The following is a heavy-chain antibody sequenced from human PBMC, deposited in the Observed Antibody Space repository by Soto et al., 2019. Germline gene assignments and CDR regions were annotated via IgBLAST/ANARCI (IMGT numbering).Heavy chain of an antibody. D-gene: IGHD6-13*01. V-gene: IGHV2-70*01. CDR3: AHVTASGIYYYYGMDV. CDR1: GFSLSSTGMC. J-gene: IGHJ6*02. Sequence: VSGPTLVNPTQTLTLTCTFSGFSLSSTGMCVSWIRQPPGKALEWLATIDWDEDKYYSTSLKTRLTLSRDTSKNQVVLTMTNMDPVDTATYYCAHVTASGIYYYYGMDVWGQGTTVTVSS. CDR2: IDWDEDK.